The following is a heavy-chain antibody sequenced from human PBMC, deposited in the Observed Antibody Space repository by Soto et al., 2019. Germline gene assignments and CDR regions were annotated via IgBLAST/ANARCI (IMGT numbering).Heavy chain of an antibody. V-gene: IGHV1-69*05. J-gene: IGHJ4*02. CDR2: IIPIVGTA. Sequence: SVKVSCKASGGVFSSCAISWLLQAPGQGLEWKGGIIPIVGTANYAQKLQGRVTMNTDTSTSTAYMELRSLRSGDTAVYYCARDFFGNYDSSGYYDYWGQGTLVTVSS. CDR3: ARDFFGNYDSSGYYDY. CDR1: GGVFSSCA. D-gene: IGHD3-22*01.